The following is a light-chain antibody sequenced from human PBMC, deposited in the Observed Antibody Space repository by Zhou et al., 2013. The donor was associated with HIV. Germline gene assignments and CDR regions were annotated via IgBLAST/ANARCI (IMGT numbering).Light chain of an antibody. Sequence: EIVLTQSPGTLSLSPGERATLSCRASQSLSSNHLAWYQQKPGQAPRLLIYGVSSRAAGIPDRISGSGFGAEFTLTISRLEPEDFAVYSCQQYADSQMYTFGQGTKLEIK. CDR2: GVS. V-gene: IGKV3-20*01. CDR1: QSLSSNH. J-gene: IGKJ2*01. CDR3: QQYADSQMYT.